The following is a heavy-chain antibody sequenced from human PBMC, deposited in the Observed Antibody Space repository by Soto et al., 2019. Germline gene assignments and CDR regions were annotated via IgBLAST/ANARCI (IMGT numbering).Heavy chain of an antibody. V-gene: IGHV4-59*08. CDR1: GGSISSYY. CDR3: ARHPGYCSGSNCYGYYTMDV. J-gene: IGHJ6*02. D-gene: IGHD2-2*01. CDR2: IYYSGST. Sequence: SETLSLTCTVSGGSISSYYWSWIRQPPGKGLEWIGYIYYSGSTNYNPSLKSRVTISVDTSKNQFSLKLSSVTAADTAVYSCARHPGYCSGSNCYGYYTMDVWGQGTMVTVSS.